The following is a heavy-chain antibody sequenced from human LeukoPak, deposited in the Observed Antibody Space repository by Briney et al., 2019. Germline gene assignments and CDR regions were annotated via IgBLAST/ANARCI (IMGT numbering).Heavy chain of an antibody. Sequence: ASVKVSCKASGYTFTSYDINWVRQATGQGLEWMGWVNPNSGNTGYGKTFQGRVTMTRDTSTSTVYMELSSLRSEDTAVYYCARAQTDYDFWSGPSDYWGQGTLVTVSS. CDR3: ARAQTDYDFWSGPSDY. CDR1: GYTFTSYD. D-gene: IGHD3-3*01. J-gene: IGHJ4*02. CDR2: VNPNSGNT. V-gene: IGHV1-8*01.